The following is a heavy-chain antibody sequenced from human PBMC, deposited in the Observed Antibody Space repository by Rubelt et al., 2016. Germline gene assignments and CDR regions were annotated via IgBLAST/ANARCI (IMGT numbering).Heavy chain of an antibody. CDR3: ARTQTETEPDY. V-gene: IGHV2-70*01. J-gene: IGHJ4*02. CDR2: IGWDDDK. D-gene: IGHD1-1*01. CDR1: GGSISSSSYY. Sequence: ESGPGLVKPSETLSLTCTVSGGSISSSSYYWGWIRQPPGKALEWLALIGWDDDKYYSTSLRTRLTISKDTSKNQVVLTMTDMDPVDTATYYCARTQTETEPDYWGQGTLVTVSS.